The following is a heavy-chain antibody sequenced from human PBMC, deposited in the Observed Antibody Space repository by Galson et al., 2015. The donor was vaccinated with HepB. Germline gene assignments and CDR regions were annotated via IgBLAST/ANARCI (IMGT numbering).Heavy chain of an antibody. V-gene: IGHV3-11*03. Sequence: SLRLSCAASGFTFSDYYMNWIRPAPGRGLEWVSWISSGGSDTNYADSVRGRFTVSRDNAKNSLYLQMISLRAEDTAVYYCATQGLPGVWAPPDNWGQGILVTFSS. J-gene: IGHJ4*02. CDR3: ATQGLPGVWAPPDN. CDR1: GFTFSDYY. CDR2: ISSGGSDT. D-gene: IGHD3-9*01.